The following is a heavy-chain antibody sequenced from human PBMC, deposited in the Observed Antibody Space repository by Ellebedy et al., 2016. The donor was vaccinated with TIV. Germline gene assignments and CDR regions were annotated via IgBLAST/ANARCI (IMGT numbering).Heavy chain of an antibody. J-gene: IGHJ4*02. CDR3: AKDLDY. Sequence: ETLSLXXTVSGGSISSYYWSWVRQAPGKGLEWVSAISGSGGSTYYADSVKGRFTISRDNSKNTLYLQMNSLRAEDTAVYYCAKDLDYWGQGTLVTVSS. V-gene: IGHV3-23*01. CDR1: GGSISSYY. CDR2: ISGSGGST.